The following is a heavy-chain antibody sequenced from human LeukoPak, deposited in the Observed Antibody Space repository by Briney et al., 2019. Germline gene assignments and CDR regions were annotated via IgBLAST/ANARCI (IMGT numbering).Heavy chain of an antibody. Sequence: SETLPLTCTVSGGSISSYYWSWIRQPAGKGLEWIGRIYTSGSTNYNPSLKSRVTMSVDTSKNQFSLKLSSVTAADTAVYYCAREAIISRTYNWFDPWGQGTLVTVSS. CDR2: IYTSGST. CDR3: AREAIISRTYNWFDP. CDR1: GGSISSYY. D-gene: IGHD5-24*01. J-gene: IGHJ5*02. V-gene: IGHV4-4*07.